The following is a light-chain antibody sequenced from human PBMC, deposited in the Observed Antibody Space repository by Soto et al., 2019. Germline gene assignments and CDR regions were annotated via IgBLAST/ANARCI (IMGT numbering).Light chain of an antibody. J-gene: IGKJ3*01. CDR1: QSVSSN. CDR3: XQYNNLPT. Sequence: EIVMTQSPATLSVSPGERATLSCRASQSVSSNLAWYQQKPGQAPRLLIYGASTRATCIPARLSGSGSGTXXXXXXXXLXXEDXXXXXXXQYNNLPTFGPGTKVDIK. CDR2: GAS. V-gene: IGKV3-15*01.